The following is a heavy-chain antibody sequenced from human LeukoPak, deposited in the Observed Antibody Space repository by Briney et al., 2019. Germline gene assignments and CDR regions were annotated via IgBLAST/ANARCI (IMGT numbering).Heavy chain of an antibody. CDR3: ARVKGNLHYYGMDV. D-gene: IGHD2/OR15-2a*01. Sequence: ASVKVSCKASGYTFTIYAMHWVRQAPGQRLEWMGWINAGNGNTKYSQKFQGRVTITRDTSASTAYMELSSLRSEDTAVYYCARVKGNLHYYGMDVWGQGTTVTVSS. V-gene: IGHV1-3*01. CDR1: GYTFTIYA. J-gene: IGHJ6*02. CDR2: INAGNGNT.